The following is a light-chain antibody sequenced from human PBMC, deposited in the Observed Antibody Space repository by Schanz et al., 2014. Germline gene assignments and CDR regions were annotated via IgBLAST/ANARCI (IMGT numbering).Light chain of an antibody. CDR2: EVT. V-gene: IGLV2-8*01. J-gene: IGLJ3*02. CDR3: SSYAGSNNLGV. Sequence: QSALTQPRSVSGSPGQSVAISCTGTSSDVGGYNYVSWYQHHPGKAPKLMIYEVTKRPSGVPDRFSGSKSGYTASLTVSGLQAEDEADYYCSSYAGSNNLGVFGGGTKLTVL. CDR1: SSDVGGYNY.